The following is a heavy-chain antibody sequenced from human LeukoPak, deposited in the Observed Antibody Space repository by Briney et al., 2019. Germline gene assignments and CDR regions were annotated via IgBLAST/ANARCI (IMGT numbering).Heavy chain of an antibody. CDR2: INHSGST. Sequence: SETLSLTCAVYGGSFSGYYWSWIRQPPGKGLEWIGEINHSGSTNYNPSLKSRVTISVDTSKNQFSLKLSSVTAADTAVYYCARGPQRGSFYYYYYCMDVWGKGTTVTVSS. CDR3: ARGPQRGSFYYYYYCMDV. CDR1: GGSFSGYY. V-gene: IGHV4-34*01. D-gene: IGHD3-10*01. J-gene: IGHJ6*03.